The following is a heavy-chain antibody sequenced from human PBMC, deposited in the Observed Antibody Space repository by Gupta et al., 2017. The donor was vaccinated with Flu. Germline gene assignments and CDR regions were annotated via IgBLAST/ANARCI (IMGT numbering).Heavy chain of an antibody. V-gene: IGHV3-11*01. J-gene: IGHJ3*01. Sequence: QEQLVESGGGLVKPGESLRLSCEASGFSFNVYYMSWIRQSPGKGLEGISYISSGGSDIFYAESVKGRFTMSRDNAKSSLFLQMNNLRIEDTAVYYCVRDFYGDYVRGAFDLWGQGTVVTVSS. D-gene: IGHD4-17*01. CDR2: ISSGGSDI. CDR3: VRDFYGDYVRGAFDL. CDR1: GFSFNVYY.